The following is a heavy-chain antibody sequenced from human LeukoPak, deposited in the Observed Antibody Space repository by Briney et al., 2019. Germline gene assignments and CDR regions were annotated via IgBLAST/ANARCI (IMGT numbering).Heavy chain of an antibody. Sequence: SETLSLTCAVYGGSFSGYYWSWIRQPPGKGLEWIGEINHSGSTNYNPSLKSRVTISVDTSKNQFSLKLSSVTAADTAVYYCARVVDIVVVPAALPNWFDPWGQGTLVTVSS. CDR3: ARVVDIVVVPAALPNWFDP. V-gene: IGHV4-34*01. CDR2: INHSGST. D-gene: IGHD2-2*02. J-gene: IGHJ5*02. CDR1: GGSFSGYY.